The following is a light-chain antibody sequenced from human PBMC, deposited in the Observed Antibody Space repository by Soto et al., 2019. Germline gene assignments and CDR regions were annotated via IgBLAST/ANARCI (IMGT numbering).Light chain of an antibody. J-gene: IGKJ2*01. CDR1: QSITNW. V-gene: IGKV1-5*03. Sequence: DIPMTQSPSTLSASVGDRVTITCRASQSITNWLAWYQQKPGKAPKLLIYKASSLESGVPSRFSGSGSGTEFTLTISSLQPDDFGTYYCQQYDSYPYTFGQGTKLEIK. CDR2: KAS. CDR3: QQYDSYPYT.